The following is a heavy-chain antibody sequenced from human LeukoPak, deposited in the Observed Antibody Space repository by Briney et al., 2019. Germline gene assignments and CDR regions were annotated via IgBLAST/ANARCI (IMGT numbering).Heavy chain of an antibody. Sequence: GRSLRLSCAASGFTFSSYAMHWVRQAPGKGLEWVSVIYSGGTTHYADSVKGRFTISRDNSKNTLYLQMNSLRAEDTAVYYCAKGTVIDYWGQGTLVTVSS. CDR3: AKGTVIDY. V-gene: IGHV3-66*01. J-gene: IGHJ4*02. D-gene: IGHD4-11*01. CDR1: GFTFSSYA. CDR2: IYSGGTT.